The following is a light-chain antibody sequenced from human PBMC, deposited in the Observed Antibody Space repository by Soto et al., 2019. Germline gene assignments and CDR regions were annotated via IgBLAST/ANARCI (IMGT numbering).Light chain of an antibody. Sequence: QSVLTQPPSVSGAPGQRVTISCSVSSSNIGAGYDVHWYQQLPGTAPKLLIYGNNNRPSGVPDRFSGSKSGTSASLAITGLQAEDEADYYCCSYAGSSTYVFGTGTKLTVL. CDR2: GNN. CDR1: SSNIGAGYD. J-gene: IGLJ1*01. V-gene: IGLV1-40*01. CDR3: CSYAGSSTYV.